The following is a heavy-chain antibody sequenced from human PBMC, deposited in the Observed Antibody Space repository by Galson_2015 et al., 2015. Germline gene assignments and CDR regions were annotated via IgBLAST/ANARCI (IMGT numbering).Heavy chain of an antibody. CDR2: IYTNGST. CDR3: VRDPSKETSSWWGGSWFDP. J-gene: IGHJ5*02. Sequence: TLSLTCTVSGGSISSGNYYWGWIRQPAGQGLEWLGRIYTNGSTDYNPSLKSRVTISVDTSKNQFTLEVTSVTAADTAIYYCVRDPSKETSSWWGGSWFDPWGQGTLVTVSS. D-gene: IGHD6-13*01. CDR1: GGSISSGNYY. V-gene: IGHV4-61*02.